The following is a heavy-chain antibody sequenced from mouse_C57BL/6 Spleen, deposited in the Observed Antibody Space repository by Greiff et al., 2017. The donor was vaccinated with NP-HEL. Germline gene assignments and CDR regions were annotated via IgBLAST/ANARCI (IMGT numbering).Heavy chain of an antibody. J-gene: IGHJ4*01. D-gene: IGHD3-1*01. CDR3: ARYSGYAMDY. V-gene: IGHV1-59*01. CDR2: IDPSDSYT. Sequence: QVQLQQPGAELVRPGTSVKLSCKASGYTFTSYWMHWVKQRPGQGLEWIGVIDPSDSYTNYNQKFKGKATLTVDTYSSTAYMQLSSLTSEDSAVYYCARYSGYAMDYWGQGTSVTVSS. CDR1: GYTFTSYW.